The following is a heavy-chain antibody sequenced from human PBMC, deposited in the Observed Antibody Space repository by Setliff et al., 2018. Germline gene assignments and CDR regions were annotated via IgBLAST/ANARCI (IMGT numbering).Heavy chain of an antibody. J-gene: IGHJ4*02. CDR1: GGSINSRTYY. CDR3: ARLPNYVWGSPVDY. D-gene: IGHD3-16*01. V-gene: IGHV4-61*09. Sequence: PSETLSLTCTVSGGSINSRTYYWSWIRQSAGKGLEWIGHIYTSGRTFYNPSLKSRVTISVDTSKNQFSLTLSSVTAADTAVYYCARLPNYVWGSPVDYWGQGTLVTVSS. CDR2: IYTSGRT.